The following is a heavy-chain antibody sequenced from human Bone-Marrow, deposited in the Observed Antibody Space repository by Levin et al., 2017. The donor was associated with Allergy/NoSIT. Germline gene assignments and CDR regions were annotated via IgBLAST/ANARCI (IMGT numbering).Heavy chain of an antibody. V-gene: IGHV3-74*01. CDR3: ARGVHYGLDI. Sequence: ETLSLTCAASGFAFNTYPMHWVRQGPGKGLVWVSRVGGDGTGTVYADSVKGRFTISRDDAKNTLYLQMNSLRVEDTSVYYCARGVHYGLDIWGQGTTVTVSS. J-gene: IGHJ6*02. CDR2: VGGDGTGT. CDR1: GFAFNTYP.